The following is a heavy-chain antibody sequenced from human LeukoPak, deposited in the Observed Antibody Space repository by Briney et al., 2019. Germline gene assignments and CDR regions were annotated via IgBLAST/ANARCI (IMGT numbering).Heavy chain of an antibody. CDR1: DGSFSGYY. V-gene: IGHV4-34*01. J-gene: IGHJ5*02. CDR3: AGRVIWWYNWFDP. Sequence: SETLSLTCAVYDGSFSGYYWSWIRQPPEKGLEWIGEINHSGSTNYNPSLKSRVTISVDTSKNQFSLKLSSVTAADTAIYYCAGRVIWWYNWFDPWGQGTLVTVSS. CDR2: INHSGST. D-gene: IGHD3-10*01.